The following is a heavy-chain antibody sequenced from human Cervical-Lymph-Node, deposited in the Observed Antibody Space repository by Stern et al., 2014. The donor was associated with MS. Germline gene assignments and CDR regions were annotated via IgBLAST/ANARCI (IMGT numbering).Heavy chain of an antibody. D-gene: IGHD6-13*01. V-gene: IGHV1-18*01. CDR3: ARDYDVRLTAAGH. CDR1: GYTFNNYG. Sequence: VQLEESGVEVKKPGASVKVSCKASGYTFNNYGINWVRQAPGQGLEWMGWISAYNGNTNFAQKVQDRVIMTTNTSTNTAYMELRSLRTDDTAVYYCARDYDVRLTAAGHWGQGTLVIVSS. CDR2: ISAYNGNT. J-gene: IGHJ4*02.